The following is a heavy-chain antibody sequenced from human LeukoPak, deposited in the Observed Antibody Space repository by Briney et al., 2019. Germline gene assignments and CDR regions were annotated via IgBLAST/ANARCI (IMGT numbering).Heavy chain of an antibody. CDR1: GFTFSSYE. Sequence: GGSLRLSCAASGFTFSSYEMNWVRQAPGKGLEWVSYIRSSGSTIYYADSVKGRFTISRDNAKNSLYLQMNSLRAEDTAVYYCARGVRQWLLTYYFDYWGQGTLVTVSS. CDR3: ARGVRQWLLTYYFDY. J-gene: IGHJ4*02. D-gene: IGHD6-19*01. V-gene: IGHV3-48*03. CDR2: IRSSGSTI.